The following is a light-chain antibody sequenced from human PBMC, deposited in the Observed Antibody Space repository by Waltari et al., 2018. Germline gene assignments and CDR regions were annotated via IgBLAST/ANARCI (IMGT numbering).Light chain of an antibody. CDR2: KVS. CDR3: MQGSHWPRT. CDR1: QSPVDSDGNTY. Sequence: DVVMTQSPLSLPVTLGQPAAIPCRSIQSPVDSDGNTYLTWFQQRPGQSPSRLIYKVSRRYSGVPDRFSGSWAGTDFTLKISRVEAEDVGVYYCMQGSHWPRTFGQGTKLEI. J-gene: IGKJ2*01. V-gene: IGKV2-30*01.